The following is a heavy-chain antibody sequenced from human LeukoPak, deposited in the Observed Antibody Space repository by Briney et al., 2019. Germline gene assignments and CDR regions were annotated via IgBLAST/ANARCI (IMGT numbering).Heavy chain of an antibody. CDR3: ARDLRGYDSSWFDP. Sequence: GGSLRLSCAASSTFTFSSYSMNWVRQAPGKGLEWVSSITSGSTYIYYLDSVKGRFTISRDNAKNSLYLQMNSLRAEDTAIYYCARDLRGYDSSWFDPWGQGTLVTVSS. CDR1: TFTFSSYS. J-gene: IGHJ5*02. V-gene: IGHV3-21*01. CDR2: ITSGSTYI. D-gene: IGHD5-12*01.